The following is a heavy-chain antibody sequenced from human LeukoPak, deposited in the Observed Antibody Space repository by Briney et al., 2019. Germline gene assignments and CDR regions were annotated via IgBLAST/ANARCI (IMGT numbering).Heavy chain of an antibody. D-gene: IGHD6-13*01. J-gene: IGHJ6*03. Sequence: SQTLSLTCAISGDSVSSNSAAWNWIRQSPSRGLEWLGRTYYRSKWYNDYAVSVKSRITINPDTSKNQFSLQLNSVTPEDTAVYYCARAAAATPNTLYYYYYYYMDVWGKGTTVTVSS. CDR1: GDSVSSNSAA. CDR3: ARAAAATPNTLYYYYYYYMDV. CDR2: TYYRSKWYN. V-gene: IGHV6-1*01.